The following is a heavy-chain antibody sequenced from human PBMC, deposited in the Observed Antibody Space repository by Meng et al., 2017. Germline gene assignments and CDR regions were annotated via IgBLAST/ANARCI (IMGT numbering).Heavy chain of an antibody. CDR2: ISSSSSYI. V-gene: IGHV3-21*01. CDR3: AISLVATRDIDY. D-gene: IGHD5-12*01. CDR1: GFTFSSYS. J-gene: IGHJ4*02. Sequence: GQLVEAGGGLVKPGGSLRLSGAASGFTFSSYSMNWVRQAPGKGLEWVSSISSSSSYIYYADSVKGRFTISRDNAKNSLYLQMNSLRAEDTAVYYCAISLVATRDIDYWGQGTLVTASS.